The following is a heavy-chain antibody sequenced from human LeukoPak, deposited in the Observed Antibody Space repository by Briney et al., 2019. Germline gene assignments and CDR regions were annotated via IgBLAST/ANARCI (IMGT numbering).Heavy chain of an antibody. Sequence: SETLSLTCTVSGGSISSSSYYWGWIRQPPGKGLEWIGSIYYSGSTYYNPSLKSRVTISVDTSKNQFSLKLSSVTAADTAVYYCARLKYSSSSFFDYWGQGTLVTVSS. J-gene: IGHJ4*02. D-gene: IGHD6-6*01. CDR2: IYYSGST. CDR3: ARLKYSSSSFFDY. V-gene: IGHV4-39*01. CDR1: GGSISSSSYY.